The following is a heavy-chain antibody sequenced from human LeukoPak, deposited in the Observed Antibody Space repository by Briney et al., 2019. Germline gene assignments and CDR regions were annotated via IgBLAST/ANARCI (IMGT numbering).Heavy chain of an antibody. Sequence: SETLSLTCSVSGGSISSLYWSWIRQPPGKGLEWIGYIYYTGSTNYNPSLKSRVTMFVDMSKNQFSLRLSSVTAADTAVYYCARGAGWYDYWGQGTLVTVSS. CDR3: ARGAGWYDY. J-gene: IGHJ4*02. V-gene: IGHV4-59*08. CDR1: GGSISSLY. CDR2: IYYTGST. D-gene: IGHD6-19*01.